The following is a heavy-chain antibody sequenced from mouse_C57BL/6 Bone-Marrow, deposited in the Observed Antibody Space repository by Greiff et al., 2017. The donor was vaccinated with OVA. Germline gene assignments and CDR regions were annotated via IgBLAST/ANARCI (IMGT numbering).Heavy chain of an antibody. D-gene: IGHD2-3*01. CDR2: IYPGNSDT. CDR1: GYTFTSYW. V-gene: IGHV1-5*01. CDR3: TSYDGYYIYAMDY. J-gene: IGHJ4*01. Sequence: VQLQQSGTVLARPGASVKMSCKTSGYTFTSYWMHWVKQRPGQGLEWIGAIYPGNSDTSYNQKFKGKAKLTAVTSASTAYMELSSLTNEDSAVYYCTSYDGYYIYAMDYWGQGTSVTVSS.